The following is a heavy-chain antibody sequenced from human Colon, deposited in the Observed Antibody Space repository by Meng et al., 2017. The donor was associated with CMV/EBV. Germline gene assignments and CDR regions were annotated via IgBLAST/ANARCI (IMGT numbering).Heavy chain of an antibody. V-gene: IGHV1-2*02. CDR2: MDPTTGRT. CDR3: ASHSSYVWGSHH. J-gene: IGHJ1*01. Sequence: VEGVEAGHEGGMPGASWKVSCKASGYRFTGYYIHWVRQAPGQGLEWMGWMDPTTGRTDYAQKFQGTVTMTRDTSISTAYLELSRLTSDDTAVYYCASHSSYVWGSHHWGQGTLVTVSS. D-gene: IGHD3-16*01. CDR1: GYRFTGYY.